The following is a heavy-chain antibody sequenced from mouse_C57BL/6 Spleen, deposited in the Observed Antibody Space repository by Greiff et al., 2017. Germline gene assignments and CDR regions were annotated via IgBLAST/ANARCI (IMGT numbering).Heavy chain of an antibody. CDR2: FYPGDGDT. V-gene: IGHV1-80*01. Sequence: VQLQQSGAALVKPGASVKISCKASGYAFSSYRMNWVKQRPGKGLEWIGQFYPGDGDTNYNGKFKGKATLTADKSSSTAYMQLSSLTSEDSAVYFCARCYGSSHWYFDVWGTGTTVTVSS. J-gene: IGHJ1*03. CDR3: ARCYGSSHWYFDV. CDR1: GYAFSSYR. D-gene: IGHD1-1*01.